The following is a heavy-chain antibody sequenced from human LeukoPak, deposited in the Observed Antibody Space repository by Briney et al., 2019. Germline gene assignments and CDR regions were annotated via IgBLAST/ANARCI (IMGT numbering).Heavy chain of an antibody. D-gene: IGHD3-22*01. CDR2: VSAYNGVT. CDR3: ARVDLYYDSSGYSQAANDY. V-gene: IGHV1-18*01. Sequence: ASVKVSCKASGYTLTGYAISWVRQAPGQGLEWMGWVSAYNGVTNYAQNFQDRVTMTTDTPTTTAYMELRSLRSDDTAVYYCARVDLYYDSSGYSQAANDYWGQGTLVTVSS. J-gene: IGHJ4*02. CDR1: GYTLTGYA.